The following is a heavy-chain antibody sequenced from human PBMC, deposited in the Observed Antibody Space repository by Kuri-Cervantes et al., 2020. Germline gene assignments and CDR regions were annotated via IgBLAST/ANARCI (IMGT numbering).Heavy chain of an antibody. CDR3: ARAPRRGYGYGTTYYFDY. CDR2: IYYSGST. Sequence: WVRQAPGKGLEWIGSIYYSGSTYYSPPLKSRATISVDRSKNQFSLRVSFVTAADTAVYYCARAPRRGYGYGTTYYFDYWGQGTLVTVSS. J-gene: IGHJ4*02. D-gene: IGHD5-18*01. V-gene: IGHV4-39*07.